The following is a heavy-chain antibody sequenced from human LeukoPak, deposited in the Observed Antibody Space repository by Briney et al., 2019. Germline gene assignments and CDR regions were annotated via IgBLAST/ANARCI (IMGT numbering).Heavy chain of an antibody. J-gene: IGHJ3*02. V-gene: IGHV4-31*03. CDR1: GGSISSGGYY. CDR2: ISYSGST. Sequence: SQTLSLTCTVSGGSISSGGYYWSWIRQHPGKGLEWIGYISYSGSTYYNPSLKSRVTISEDTSKNQFSLKLSSVAAADTAVYYCARAVVTASYAFDIWGQGTMVPDSS. CDR3: ARAVVTASYAFDI. D-gene: IGHD2-21*02.